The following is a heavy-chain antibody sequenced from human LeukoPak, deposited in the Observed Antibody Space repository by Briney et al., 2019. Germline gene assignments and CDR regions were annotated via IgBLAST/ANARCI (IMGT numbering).Heavy chain of an antibody. Sequence: ASVKVSCKASGYTFTSYDINWVRQATGQGLEWMGWMNPNSGNTGYAQKFQGRVTMTRNTSISTAYMELSSLRSDDTAVYYCARDRGYYGSGSYYFTNFDYWGQGTLVTVSS. D-gene: IGHD3-10*01. V-gene: IGHV1-8*01. CDR3: ARDRGYYGSGSYYFTNFDY. CDR1: GYTFTSYD. J-gene: IGHJ4*02. CDR2: MNPNSGNT.